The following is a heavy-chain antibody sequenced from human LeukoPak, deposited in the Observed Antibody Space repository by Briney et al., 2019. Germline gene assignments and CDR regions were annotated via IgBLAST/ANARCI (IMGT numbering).Heavy chain of an antibody. CDR2: IYSGGST. Sequence: GGSLRLSCAASGFTVSSNYMSWVRQAPGKGREWVSVIYSGGSTYYADSVKGRFTISRDNSKNTLYLQMNSLRAEDTAVYYCARDRDYGDADYWGQGTLVTVSS. V-gene: IGHV3-53*01. J-gene: IGHJ4*02. CDR1: GFTVSSNY. D-gene: IGHD4-17*01. CDR3: ARDRDYGDADY.